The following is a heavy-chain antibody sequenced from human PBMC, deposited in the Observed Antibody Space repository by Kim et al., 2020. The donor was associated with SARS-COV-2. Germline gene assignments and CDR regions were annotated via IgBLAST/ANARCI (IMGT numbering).Heavy chain of an antibody. CDR2: IKSKADGGTT. V-gene: IGHV3-15*05. CDR1: GFAFSRAW. J-gene: IGHJ5*02. Sequence: GGSLRLSCAASGFAFSRAWMTWVRQAPGKGLEWVARIKSKADGGTTDYAEPVKGRFTMSRDDSTNRLYLQMDSLKTEDSAVYFCTTIGSGSYLWGQGTLVTVSS. CDR3: TTIGSGSYL. D-gene: IGHD1-26*01.